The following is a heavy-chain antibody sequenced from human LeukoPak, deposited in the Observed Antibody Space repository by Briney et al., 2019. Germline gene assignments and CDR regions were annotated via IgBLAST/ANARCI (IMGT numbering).Heavy chain of an antibody. CDR2: ISWNSGSI. CDR1: GFTFDDYA. CDR3: ARDRGRVHYSDSSAYYDY. J-gene: IGHJ4*02. V-gene: IGHV3-9*01. D-gene: IGHD3-22*01. Sequence: GRSLRLSCAASGFTFDDYAMHWVRQAPGKGPEWVSGISWNSGSIGYADSVKGRFTISRDNAKNSLYLQMNSLRAEDTALYYCARDRGRVHYSDSSAYYDYWGQGTLVTVSS.